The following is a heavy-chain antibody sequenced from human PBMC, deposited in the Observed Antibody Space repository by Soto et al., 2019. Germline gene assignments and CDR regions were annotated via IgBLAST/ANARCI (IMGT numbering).Heavy chain of an antibody. CDR3: ARGGGQTYCSYPLDA. CDR2: NNPKNGGT. V-gene: IGHV1-2*02. CDR1: GYSFTGYY. Sequence: QVQLAQSEAEVKKPGASVKVSCQASGYSFTGYYIHWVRQAPGQGLQWMGWNNPKNGGTRFERRFQDRVSMTRDTTLNTQYMELSRLTSDDTAVYYCARGGGQTYCSYPLDAWGQGTTVTVSS. J-gene: IGHJ6*02. D-gene: IGHD3-16*01.